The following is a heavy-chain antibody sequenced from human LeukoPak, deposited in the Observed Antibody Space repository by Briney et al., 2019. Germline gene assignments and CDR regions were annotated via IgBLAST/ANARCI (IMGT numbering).Heavy chain of an antibody. CDR3: ARGSSLTLVAAAGTDYFDY. J-gene: IGHJ4*02. CDR1: GYTFTSYD. V-gene: IGHV1-8*01. CDR2: MNPNSGNT. Sequence: ASVKVSCKASGYTFTSYDINWVRQATGQGLEWMGWMNPNSGNTGYAQKFQGRVTMTRNTSISTAYMELSSLRFEDTAVYYCARGSSLTLVAAAGTDYFDYWGQGTLVTVSS. D-gene: IGHD6-13*01.